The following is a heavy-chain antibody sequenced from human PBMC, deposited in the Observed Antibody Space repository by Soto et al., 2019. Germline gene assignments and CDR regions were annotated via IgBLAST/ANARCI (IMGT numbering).Heavy chain of an antibody. J-gene: IGHJ4*02. CDR1: GFTFSSYG. CDR3: AKGGDTATGYYTFDY. V-gene: IGHV3-30*18. D-gene: IGHD3-9*01. CDR2: ISYDGSNK. Sequence: QVQLVESGGGVVQPGRSLRLSCAASGFTFSSYGMHWVRQAPGKGLEWVAVISYDGSNKYYADSVKGRFTISRDNSKNTLYLQMNSLRAEDTAVYYCAKGGDTATGYYTFDYWGQGTLVTVSS.